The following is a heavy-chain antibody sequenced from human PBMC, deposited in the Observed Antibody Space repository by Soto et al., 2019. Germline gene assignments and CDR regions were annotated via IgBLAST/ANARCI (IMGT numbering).Heavy chain of an antibody. V-gene: IGHV1-18*01. J-gene: IGHJ5*02. D-gene: IGHD2-2*01. Sequence: VASVKVSCKASGYTFTSYGISWVRQAPGQGLEWMGWISAYNGNTNYAQKLQGRVTMTTDTSTSTAYMELRSLRSDDTAVYYCARGLGDIVVVPAAVNWFDPWGQGTLVTV. CDR2: ISAYNGNT. CDR1: GYTFTSYG. CDR3: ARGLGDIVVVPAAVNWFDP.